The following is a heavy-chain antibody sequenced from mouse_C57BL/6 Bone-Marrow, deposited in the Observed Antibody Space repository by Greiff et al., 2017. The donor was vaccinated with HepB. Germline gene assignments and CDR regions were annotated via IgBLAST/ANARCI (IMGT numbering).Heavy chain of an antibody. V-gene: IGHV1-53*01. CDR3: ARFDYYSNPSWFAY. CDR1: GYTFTSSW. D-gene: IGHD2-5*01. CDR2: INPSNGGT. Sequence: QVQLQQPGTELVKPGASVKLSCKASGYTFTSSWMHWVNQRPGQGLEWIGNINPSNGGTNYNEKFKSKATLTVDESSSPAYMQLSSLTSEDSAVYYCARFDYYSNPSWFAYWGQGTLVTVSA. J-gene: IGHJ3*01.